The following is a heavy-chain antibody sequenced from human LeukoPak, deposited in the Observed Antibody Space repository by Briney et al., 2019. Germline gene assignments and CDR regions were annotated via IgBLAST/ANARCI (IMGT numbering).Heavy chain of an antibody. J-gene: IGHJ6*03. CDR2: IEHDGRHM. CDR3: EREKSRGVHKEDMYYFYMDV. CDR1: VFILSNAL. Sequence: PGGSLRLSFGASVFILSNALIHSVRQAPGKGLEWVAVIEHDGRHMYYADSVKGRFTVSRDNSQNTVYLQMNSLRVDDTALYYCEREKSRGVHKEDMYYFYMDVWGKGTTVTVSS. V-gene: IGHV3-30*04. D-gene: IGHD5-24*01.